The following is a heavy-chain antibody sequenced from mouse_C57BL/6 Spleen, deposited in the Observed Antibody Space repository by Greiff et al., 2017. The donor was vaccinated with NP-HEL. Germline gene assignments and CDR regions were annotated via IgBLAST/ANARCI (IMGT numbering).Heavy chain of an antibody. D-gene: IGHD1-1*02. V-gene: IGHV14-4*01. J-gene: IGHJ4*01. CDR2: IDPENGDT. CDR3: TPLLWRDY. Sequence: VQLKESGAELVRPGASVKLSCTASGFNIKDDYMHWVKQRPEQGLEWIGWIDPENGDTEYASKFQGKATITADTSSNPAYLQLSSLTSEDTAVYYCTPLLWRDYWGQGTSVTVSS. CDR1: GFNIKDDY.